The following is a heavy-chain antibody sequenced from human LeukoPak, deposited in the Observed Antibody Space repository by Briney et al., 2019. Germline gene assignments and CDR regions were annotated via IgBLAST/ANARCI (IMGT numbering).Heavy chain of an antibody. D-gene: IGHD6-13*01. Sequence: PSETLSLTCTASGGSISSSSYYWGWIRQPPGKGLEWIGSIYYSGSTYYNPSLKSRVTISVDTSKNQFSLKLSSVTAADTAVYYCARGGIAAVYAFDIWGQGTMVTVSS. CDR3: ARGGIAAVYAFDI. CDR1: GGSISSSSYY. V-gene: IGHV4-39*07. J-gene: IGHJ3*02. CDR2: IYYSGST.